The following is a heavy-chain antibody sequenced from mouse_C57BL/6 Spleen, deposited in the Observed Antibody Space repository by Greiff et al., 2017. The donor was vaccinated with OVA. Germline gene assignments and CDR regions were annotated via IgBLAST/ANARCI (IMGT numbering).Heavy chain of an antibody. V-gene: IGHV6-3*01. CDR2: IRLKSDNYAT. CDR1: GFTFSNYW. CDR3: TGTTTVVATNWYFDV. D-gene: IGHD1-1*01. J-gene: IGHJ1*03. Sequence: EVKLVESGGGLVQPGGSMKLSCVASGFTFSNYWMNWVRQSPEKGLEWVAQIRLKSDNYATHYAESVKGRFTISRDDSKSSVYLQMNNLRAEDTGIYYCTGTTTVVATNWYFDVWGTGTTVTVSS.